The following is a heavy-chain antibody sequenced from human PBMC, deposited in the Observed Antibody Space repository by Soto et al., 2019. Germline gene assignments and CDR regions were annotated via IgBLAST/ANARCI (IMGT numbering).Heavy chain of an antibody. J-gene: IGHJ3*02. CDR3: ARDPYHCSGGRCYNLGAFDI. D-gene: IGHD2-15*01. CDR2: TRNKANSYTT. CDR1: GFTFSDHY. V-gene: IGHV3-72*01. Sequence: PGGSLRLSCAASGFTFSDHYMDWVRQAPGKGLEWVGRTRNKANSYTTEYAASVKGRFTISRDDSKNSLYLQMNSLKTEDTAVYYCARDPYHCSGGRCYNLGAFDIWGQGTMVTVSS.